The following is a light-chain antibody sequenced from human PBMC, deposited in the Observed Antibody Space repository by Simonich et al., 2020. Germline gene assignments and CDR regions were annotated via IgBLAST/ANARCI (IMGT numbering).Light chain of an antibody. J-gene: IGLJ2*01. CDR2: KDS. CDR3: QSADSSGTYVV. V-gene: IGLV3-25*03. Sequence: SYELTQPPSVSVSPGQTARITCPGDALPKNYAYWYQQKPGQAPDLVIYKDSERPSGVPERFSGSSSGTTVTLTISGVQAEDEADYYCQSADSSGTYVVFGGGTKLTVL. CDR1: ALPKNY.